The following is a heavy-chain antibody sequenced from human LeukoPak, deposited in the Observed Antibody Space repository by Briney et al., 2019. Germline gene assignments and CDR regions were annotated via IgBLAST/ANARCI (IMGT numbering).Heavy chain of an antibody. Sequence: ASVKVSCKASGYTFTGYYMHWVRQAPGQGLEWMGWINPNSGGTNYAQKFQGRVTMTRDTSISTAYMELSRLRSEDTAVYYCATARTSSTSCYALDYWGQGTLVTVSS. V-gene: IGHV1-2*02. D-gene: IGHD2-2*01. CDR2: INPNSGGT. J-gene: IGHJ4*02. CDR3: ATARTSSTSCYALDY. CDR1: GYTFTGYY.